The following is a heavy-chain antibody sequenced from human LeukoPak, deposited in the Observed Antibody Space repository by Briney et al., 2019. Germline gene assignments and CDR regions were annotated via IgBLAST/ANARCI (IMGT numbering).Heavy chain of an antibody. CDR2: ISSSGSTI. J-gene: IGHJ3*02. CDR3: ARPSSGWRRDDAFDI. Sequence: GGSLRLSCAASGFTFSSYEMNWVRQAPGKGLEWVSYISSSGSTIYYADSVKGRFAISRDNAKNSLYLQMNSLRAEDTAVYYCARPSSGWRRDDAFDIWGQGTMVTVSS. CDR1: GFTFSSYE. V-gene: IGHV3-48*03. D-gene: IGHD6-19*01.